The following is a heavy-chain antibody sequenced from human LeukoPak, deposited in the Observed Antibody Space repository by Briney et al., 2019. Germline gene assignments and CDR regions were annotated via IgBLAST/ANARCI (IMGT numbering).Heavy chain of an antibody. D-gene: IGHD3-22*01. CDR2: IYYSGST. V-gene: IGHV4-31*03. Sequence: PSQTLSLTCTVSGGSISSGGYYWSWLRQHPGKGLEWIGYIYYSGSTYYNPSLKSRVTISVDTSKNQFSLKLSSVTAADTAVYYCARDRGSGLYYYDSSGSEDWYFDLWGRGTLVTVSS. CDR1: GGSISSGGYY. J-gene: IGHJ2*01. CDR3: ARDRGSGLYYYDSSGSEDWYFDL.